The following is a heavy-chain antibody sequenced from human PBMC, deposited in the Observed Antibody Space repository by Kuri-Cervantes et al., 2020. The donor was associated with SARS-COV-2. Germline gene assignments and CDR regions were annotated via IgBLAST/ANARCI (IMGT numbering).Heavy chain of an antibody. D-gene: IGHD1-26*01. V-gene: IGHV1-69*06. Sequence: SVKVSCKASGYIFTSYDISWVRQATGQGLEWMGGIIPIFGTANYAQKFQGRVTITADKSTSTAYMALSSLRSDDTAVYYCARDGPSSDCGRYNYFDPWGQGTLVTVSS. J-gene: IGHJ5*02. CDR2: IIPIFGTA. CDR1: GYIFTSYD. CDR3: ARDGPSSDCGRYNYFDP.